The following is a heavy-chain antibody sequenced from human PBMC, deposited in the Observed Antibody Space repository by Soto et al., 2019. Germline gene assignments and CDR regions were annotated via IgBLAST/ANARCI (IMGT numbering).Heavy chain of an antibody. CDR1: GGTFSSYA. D-gene: IGHD5-12*01. Sequence: SVKVSCKASGGTFSSYAISWVRQAPGQGLEWMGGIIPIFGTANYAQKFQGRVTITADESTSTAYMELSSLRSEDTAVYYCAREPRVGYGGYVVWFAPWGQGTLVTVSS. CDR3: AREPRVGYGGYVVWFAP. CDR2: IIPIFGTA. J-gene: IGHJ5*02. V-gene: IGHV1-69*13.